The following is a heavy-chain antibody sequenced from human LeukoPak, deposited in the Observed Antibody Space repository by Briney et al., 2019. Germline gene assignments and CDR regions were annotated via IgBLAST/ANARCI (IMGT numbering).Heavy chain of an antibody. J-gene: IGHJ4*02. D-gene: IGHD1-1*01. CDR1: GFTFSDYD. Sequence: PGGSLRLSCAASGFTFSDYDMHWVRQATGKGLEWVSAIGTAGGTYYTGSVKGRFTISRENAKNSLYLQMNSLRAGDTAVYYCARVAKERVGGVYYFDYWGQGTLVTVSS. V-gene: IGHV3-13*01. CDR3: ARVAKERVGGVYYFDY. CDR2: IGTAGGT.